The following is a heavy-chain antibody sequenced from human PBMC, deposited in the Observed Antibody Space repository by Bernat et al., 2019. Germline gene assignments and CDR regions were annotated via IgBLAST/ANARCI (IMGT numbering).Heavy chain of an antibody. J-gene: IGHJ4*02. CDR1: GFTFSDYY. CDR2: IWYDGSNK. V-gene: IGHV3-33*08. Sequence: QVQLVESGGGLVKPGGSLRLSCAASGFTFSDYYMSWIRQAPGKGLEWVAVIWYDGSNKYYADSVKGRFTISRDNSKNTLYLQMNSLRAEDTAVYYCARDRGAAAGWYFDYWGQGTLVTVSS. CDR3: ARDRGAAAGWYFDY. D-gene: IGHD6-13*01.